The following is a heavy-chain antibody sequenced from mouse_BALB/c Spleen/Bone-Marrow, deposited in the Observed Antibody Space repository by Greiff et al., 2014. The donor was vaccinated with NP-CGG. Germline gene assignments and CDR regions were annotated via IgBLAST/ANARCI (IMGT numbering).Heavy chain of an antibody. CDR2: ISDGVSYT. CDR1: GFTFSDFY. D-gene: IGHD2-13*01. Sequence: EVNLVESGGGLVKPGGSLKLSCAASGFTFSDFYMFWVRQTPEKRLEWVATISDGVSYTYYPGSVKGRFTISRDNARNNLYLQMSSLKSEDTAMYYCARAPPYDFYTMDYWGQGTSVTVSS. V-gene: IGHV5-4*02. CDR3: ARAPPYDFYTMDY. J-gene: IGHJ4*01.